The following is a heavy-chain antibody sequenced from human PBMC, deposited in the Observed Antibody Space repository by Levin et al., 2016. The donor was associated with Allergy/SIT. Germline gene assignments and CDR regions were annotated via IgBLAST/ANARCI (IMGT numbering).Heavy chain of an antibody. J-gene: IGHJ5*02. V-gene: IGHV4-31*03. CDR2: IRNSGST. CDR1: GDSVRSSGSF. Sequence: SETLSLTCSVSGDSVRSSGSFWSWIRQHPGKGLEWIGFIRNSGSTNYNPALETRVIISLDTSKNRFSLKLSSVTAADTAVYYCATGYSGYAGFDPWGQGILVTVSS. CDR3: ATGYSGYAGFDP. D-gene: IGHD5-12*01.